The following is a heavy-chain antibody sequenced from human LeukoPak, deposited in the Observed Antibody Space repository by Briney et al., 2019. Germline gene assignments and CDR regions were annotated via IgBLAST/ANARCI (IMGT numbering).Heavy chain of an antibody. CDR1: GYTFTGYY. CDR3: ARDLPRYDFWGGYHFDY. V-gene: IGHV1-2*02. CDR2: INPNSGGT. D-gene: IGHD3-3*01. J-gene: IGHJ4*02. Sequence: ASVKVSCKASGYTFTGYYMHWVRQAPGQGLEWMGWINPNSGGTNYAQKFQGRVTMTRDTSISTAYMELSRLRSDDTAVYYCARDLPRYDFWGGYHFDYWGQGTLVTVSS.